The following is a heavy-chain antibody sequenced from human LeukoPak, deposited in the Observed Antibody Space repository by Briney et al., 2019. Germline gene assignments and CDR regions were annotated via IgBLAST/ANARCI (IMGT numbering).Heavy chain of an antibody. Sequence: PGGSLRLSCVASGFSFSNAWMSWVRQAPGKGLEWVGRILRKTDGGTTDYAAPVRGRLSISRDDSKNTLYLQMNSLKTEDTAVYYCTTDSYDLWGQGTLVTVSS. J-gene: IGHJ4*02. CDR1: GFSFSNAW. CDR2: ILRKTDGGTT. V-gene: IGHV3-15*01. CDR3: TTDSYDL. D-gene: IGHD3/OR15-3a*01.